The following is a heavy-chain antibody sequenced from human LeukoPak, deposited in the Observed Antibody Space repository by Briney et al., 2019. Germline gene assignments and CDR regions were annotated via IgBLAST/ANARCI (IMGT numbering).Heavy chain of an antibody. Sequence: GGSLRLSCAASGFTFSNAWMSWVRQAPGKGLEWVSAISGSGGSTYYADSVKGRFTISRDNSKNTLYLQMNSLRAEDTAVYYCAKDPSPIVYSSGWYYFDYWGQGTLVTVSS. CDR3: AKDPSPIVYSSGWYYFDY. V-gene: IGHV3-23*01. D-gene: IGHD6-19*01. J-gene: IGHJ4*02. CDR1: GFTFSNAW. CDR2: ISGSGGST.